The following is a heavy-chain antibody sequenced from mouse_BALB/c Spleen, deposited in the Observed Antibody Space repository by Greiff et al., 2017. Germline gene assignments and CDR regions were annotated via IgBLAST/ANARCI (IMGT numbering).Heavy chain of an antibody. J-gene: IGHJ2*01. CDR2: ISDGGSYT. V-gene: IGHV5-4*02. CDR3: ARGDYYGSYYFDD. D-gene: IGHD1-1*01. Sequence: EVKLVESGGGLVKPGGSLKLSCAASGFTFSDYYMYWVRQTPEKRLEWVATISDGGSYTYYPDSVKGRFTISRDNAKNNLYLQMSSLKSEDTAMYYCARGDYYGSYYFDDWGQGTTLTVSS. CDR1: GFTFSDYY.